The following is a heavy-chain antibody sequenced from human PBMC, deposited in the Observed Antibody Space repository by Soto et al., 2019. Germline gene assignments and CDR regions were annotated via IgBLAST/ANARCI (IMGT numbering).Heavy chain of an antibody. Sequence: PSETLSLTCAVYGGSFTGYYWSWIRQPPGKGLEWIGEINHSGSTNYNPSLKSRVTISVDTSKNQFSLKLSSVTAADTAVYYCARNYDIVTGYYRFSKNWFDPWGQGTLVTVSS. D-gene: IGHD3-9*01. CDR1: GGSFTGYY. CDR3: ARNYDIVTGYYRFSKNWFDP. J-gene: IGHJ5*02. CDR2: INHSGST. V-gene: IGHV4-34*01.